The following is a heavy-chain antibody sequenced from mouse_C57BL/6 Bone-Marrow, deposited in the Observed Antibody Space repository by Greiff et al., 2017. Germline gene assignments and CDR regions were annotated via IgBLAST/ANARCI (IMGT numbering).Heavy chain of an antibody. D-gene: IGHD1-1*01. CDR2: ISYDGSN. J-gene: IGHJ4*01. Sequence: EVHLVESGPGLVKPSQSLSLTCSVTGYSITSGYYWNWIRQFPGNKLEWMGYISYDGSNNYNPSLKNRISITRDTSKNQFFLKLNSVTTEDTATYDCARDYYGSSPLYDYAMDYWGQGTSVTVSS. CDR3: ARDYYGSSPLYDYAMDY. V-gene: IGHV3-6*01. CDR1: GYSITSGYY.